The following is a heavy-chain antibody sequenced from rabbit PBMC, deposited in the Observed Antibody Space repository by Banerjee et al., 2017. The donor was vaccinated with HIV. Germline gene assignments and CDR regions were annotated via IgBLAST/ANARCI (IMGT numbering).Heavy chain of an antibody. CDR1: GFSFSSGYD. V-gene: IGHV1S40*01. J-gene: IGHJ4*01. D-gene: IGHD1-1*01. CDR2: IYSGSGKT. CDR3: ARGDYDANYFNL. Sequence: QSLEESGGDLVKPGASLTLTCTASGFSFSSGYDMCWVRQAPGKGLEWIACIYSGSGKTFYASWAKGRFTISKTSSTTVTLQMTSLTAADTATYFCARGDYDANYFNLWGPGTLVTVS.